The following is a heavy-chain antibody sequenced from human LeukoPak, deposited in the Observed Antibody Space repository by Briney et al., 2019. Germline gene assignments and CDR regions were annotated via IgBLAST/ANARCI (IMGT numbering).Heavy chain of an antibody. CDR3: AAVIDY. V-gene: IGHV3-48*03. CDR2: ISNSGNAK. CDR1: GFTFSNYE. Sequence: GGSLRLSCAASGFTFSNYEMNWIRQAPGKGLEWISYISNSGNAKYYADSVKGRFTISRDNANNSVYLQMNNLRAEDTAVYYCAAVIDYWGQGTLVTVSS. J-gene: IGHJ4*02.